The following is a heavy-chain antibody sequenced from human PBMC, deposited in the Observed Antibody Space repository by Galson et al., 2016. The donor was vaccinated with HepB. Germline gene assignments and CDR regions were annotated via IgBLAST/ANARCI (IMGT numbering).Heavy chain of an antibody. CDR1: GFTFNTYP. D-gene: IGHD7-27*01. Sequence: SLRLSCAASGFTFNTYPMNWVRQAPGKGLEWISYIGVNTHVKYYADSVKGRFTISRDNAKNSLYLEMNSLIAEDTAVYYCARDRPNWAIDYWGQGNLVTVPS. CDR2: IGVNTHVK. V-gene: IGHV3-48*01. J-gene: IGHJ4*02. CDR3: ARDRPNWAIDY.